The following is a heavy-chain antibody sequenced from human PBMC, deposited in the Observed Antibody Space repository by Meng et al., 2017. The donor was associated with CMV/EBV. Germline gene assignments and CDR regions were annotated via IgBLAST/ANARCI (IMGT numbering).Heavy chain of an antibody. Sequence: SVTVSCKASGGTFSSYALSWVRQAPGQGLEWMGGIIPIFGTANYAQQFQGRVTITTDESTSTAYMELSSLRSEDTAVYYCARDYAYGGNLAEYFQHWGQGTLVTVSS. CDR1: GGTFSSYA. J-gene: IGHJ1*01. CDR3: ARDYAYGGNLAEYFQH. V-gene: IGHV1-69*05. CDR2: IIPIFGTA. D-gene: IGHD4/OR15-4a*01.